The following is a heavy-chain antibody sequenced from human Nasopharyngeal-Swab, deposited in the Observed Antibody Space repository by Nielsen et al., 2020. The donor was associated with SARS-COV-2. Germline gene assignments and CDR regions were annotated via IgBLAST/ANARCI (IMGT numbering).Heavy chain of an antibody. Sequence: SETLSLTCTVSGGSISSSSYYWGWIRQPPGKGLEWIGSIYYSGSTYYNPSLKSRVTISVDTSKNQFSLKLSSVTAADTAVYYCANPAISYSGSYWLDYWGQGTLVTVSS. CDR3: ANPAISYSGSYWLDY. V-gene: IGHV4-39*07. D-gene: IGHD1-26*01. J-gene: IGHJ4*02. CDR1: GGSISSSSYY. CDR2: IYYSGST.